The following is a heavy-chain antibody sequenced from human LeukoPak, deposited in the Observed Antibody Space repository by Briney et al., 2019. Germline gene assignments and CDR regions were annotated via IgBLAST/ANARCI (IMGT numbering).Heavy chain of an antibody. CDR1: GGSFSGYY. D-gene: IGHD2-2*01. V-gene: IGHV4-34*01. Sequence: SETLSLTCAVYGGSFSGYYWSWIRQPPGKGLEWIGEINHSGSTNYNPSLKSRVTISVDTSKNHFSLKLSSVTAADTAVYYCARTRAVPGYYYYYGMDVWGQGTTVTVSS. J-gene: IGHJ6*02. CDR3: ARTRAVPGYYYYYGMDV. CDR2: INHSGST.